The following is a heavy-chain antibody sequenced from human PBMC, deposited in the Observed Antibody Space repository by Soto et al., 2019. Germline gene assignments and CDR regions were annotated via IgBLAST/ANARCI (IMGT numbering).Heavy chain of an antibody. CDR2: IIPILGIA. J-gene: IGHJ4*02. CDR3: ARGRRPAYCSSTSCPPCY. D-gene: IGHD2-2*01. Sequence: GASVKVSCKASGGTFSSYTISWVRQAPGQGLEWMGRIIPILGIANYAQKFQGRVTITADKSISTAYMELSSLRSEDTAVYYCARGRRPAYCSSTSCPPCYWGQGTLVTVSS. CDR1: GGTFSSYT. V-gene: IGHV1-69*02.